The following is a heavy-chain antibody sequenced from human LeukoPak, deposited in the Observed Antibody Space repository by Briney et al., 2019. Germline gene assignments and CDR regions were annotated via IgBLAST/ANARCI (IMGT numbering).Heavy chain of an antibody. CDR2: INHSGST. CDR3: ARGGMYSSYSY. V-gene: IGHV4-34*01. J-gene: IGHJ4*02. Sequence: SETLSLTCAVYGGSFSGYYWSWIRQPPGKGLEWIGEINHSGSTNYNPSLKSRVTISEDTSRNQFSLKLSSVTAADTAVYYCARGGMYSSYSYWGQGTLVTVSS. CDR1: GGSFSGYY. D-gene: IGHD6-19*01.